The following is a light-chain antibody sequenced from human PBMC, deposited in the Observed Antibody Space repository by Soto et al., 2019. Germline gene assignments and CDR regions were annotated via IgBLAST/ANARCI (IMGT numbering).Light chain of an antibody. CDR2: DNN. Sequence: QSVLTQPPSVSAAPGQTVTISCSGSSSNIGNNYVSWYQQLPGTAPKLLIYDNNKRPSGIPDRFSGSKSGTSATLGITGLQTGDEADYYCGTWDSSLSALCVFGTGTKLTVL. V-gene: IGLV1-51*01. CDR3: GTWDSSLSALCV. CDR1: SSNIGNNY. J-gene: IGLJ1*01.